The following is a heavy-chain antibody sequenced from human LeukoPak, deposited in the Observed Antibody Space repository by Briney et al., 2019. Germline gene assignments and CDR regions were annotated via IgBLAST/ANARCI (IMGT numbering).Heavy chain of an antibody. J-gene: IGHJ4*02. CDR1: GFTFSSYW. D-gene: IGHD3-10*01. Sequence: GGSLRLSCAASGFTFSSYWMHWVRQAPGKGLVWVSRINSDGSSTSYADSVKGRFTISRDNAKNTLYLQVNSLRAEDTAVYYCARGILWFGELHDYWGQGTLVTVSS. CDR3: ARGILWFGELHDY. CDR2: INSDGSST. V-gene: IGHV3-74*01.